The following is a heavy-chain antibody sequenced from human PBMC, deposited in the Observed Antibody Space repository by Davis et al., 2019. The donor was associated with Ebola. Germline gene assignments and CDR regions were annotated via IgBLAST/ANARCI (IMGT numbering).Heavy chain of an antibody. Sequence: PGGSLRLSCAVTGASINSNNWWTWFRQSPEKGLEWLGQIRPGWNTNYNPSLQSRVTMSLDTSNNAFSLDVASVTAADTAVYYCARGYGAAWGQGTLVIVSS. CDR1: GASINSNNW. CDR2: IRPGWNT. J-gene: IGHJ4*02. D-gene: IGHD5-18*01. CDR3: ARGYGAA. V-gene: IGHV4-4*02.